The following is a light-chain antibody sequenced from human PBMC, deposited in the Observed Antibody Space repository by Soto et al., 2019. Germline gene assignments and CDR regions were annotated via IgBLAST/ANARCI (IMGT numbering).Light chain of an antibody. Sequence: QSALTQPASMSGSPGQSITISCTGSSNDIGGYDYVSWYQQHPGKAPKLMIFEVSNRPSGVSSRFSGSKSGNTASLTISGLQAEDEADYYCSSYTTTSAWVFGGGTKLTVL. V-gene: IGLV2-14*01. CDR1: SNDIGGYDY. J-gene: IGLJ3*02. CDR2: EVS. CDR3: SSYTTTSAWV.